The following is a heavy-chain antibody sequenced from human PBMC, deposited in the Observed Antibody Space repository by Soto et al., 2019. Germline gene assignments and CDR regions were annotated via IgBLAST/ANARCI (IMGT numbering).Heavy chain of an antibody. Sequence: GGSLRLSCAASGFTFSSYAMHWVRQAPGKGLEWVAVISYDGSNKYYADSVKGRFTISRDNSKNTLYLQMNSLRAEDTAVYYCARDSDDFWSGYMDVWGQGTTVTVSS. CDR1: GFTFSSYA. CDR3: ARDSDDFWSGYMDV. D-gene: IGHD3-3*01. V-gene: IGHV3-30-3*01. CDR2: ISYDGSNK. J-gene: IGHJ6*02.